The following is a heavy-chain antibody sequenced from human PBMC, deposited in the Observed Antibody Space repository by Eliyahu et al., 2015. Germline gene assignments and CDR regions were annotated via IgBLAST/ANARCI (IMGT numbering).Heavy chain of an antibody. V-gene: IGHV3-23*01. CDR3: AKRIREHYWYFDL. D-gene: IGHD5-24*01. J-gene: IGHJ2*01. CDR1: GFTFSSYA. CDR2: ISGSGGST. Sequence: EVQLLESGGGLVQPGGSLRLSXXASGFTFSSYAMXGVRQAPGKGXEWVSAISGSGGSTYYADSVKGRFTISRDNSKNTLYLQMNSLRAEDTAVYYCAKRIREHYWYFDLWGRGTLVTVSS.